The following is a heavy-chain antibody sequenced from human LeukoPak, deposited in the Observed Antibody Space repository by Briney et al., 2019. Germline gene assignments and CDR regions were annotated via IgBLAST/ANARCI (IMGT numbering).Heavy chain of an antibody. CDR2: IIPIFGTA. V-gene: IGHV1-69*05. J-gene: IGHJ4*02. Sequence: SVKVSCKTSGGTFSSYAISWVRQAPGQGLEWMGRIIPIFGTANYAQKFQGRVTITTEESTSTAYMELSRLRSEDTAVYYCARDGYSGYDLYYWGQGTLVTVSS. D-gene: IGHD5-12*01. CDR3: ARDGYSGYDLYY. CDR1: GGTFSSYA.